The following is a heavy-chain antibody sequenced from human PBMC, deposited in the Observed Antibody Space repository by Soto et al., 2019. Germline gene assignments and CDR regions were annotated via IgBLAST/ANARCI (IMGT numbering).Heavy chain of an antibody. CDR3: VRRGGAVAGTSRFDS. V-gene: IGHV4-39*01. CDR2: VYYSGST. J-gene: IGHJ4*02. D-gene: IGHD6-19*01. CDR1: GGSISSGSYF. Sequence: PETLSLTCTVSGGSISSGSYFWGCIRQPPGKGLEWIGTVYYSGSTYYNPSLRSRVTISVDTSKNQFSLKLNTVTAADTAVYYCVRRGGAVAGTSRFDSWGQGMLVT.